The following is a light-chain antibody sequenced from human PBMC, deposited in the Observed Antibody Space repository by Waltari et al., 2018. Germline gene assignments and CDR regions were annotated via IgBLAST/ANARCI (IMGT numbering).Light chain of an antibody. Sequence: QSGLTQPASVSGSPGQSITISCTGTSSNVGNYNLVSWYQQYPGKAPKLMVDEVTKRTSGVPDRFSGSKSGNTASLTIYGLQSEDEADYYCCSYAGLGIYVVGTGTKVTVL. J-gene: IGLJ1*01. CDR3: CSYAGLGIYV. V-gene: IGLV2-23*02. CDR1: SSNVGNYNL. CDR2: EVT.